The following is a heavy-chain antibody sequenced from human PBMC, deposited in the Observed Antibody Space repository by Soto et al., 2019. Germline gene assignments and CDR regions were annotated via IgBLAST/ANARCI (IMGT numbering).Heavy chain of an antibody. D-gene: IGHD2-21*02. V-gene: IGHV4-31*03. J-gene: IGHJ5*02. CDR1: GGSISSGDY. CDR2: IFYSGNT. Sequence: PSETLSLTCTVSGGSISSGDYWIWIRQHPGKGLEWIGYIFYSGNTYYNPSLKSRVTIAVDTSKNQFSLKLSSVTAADTAVYFCAREIVTAGGNNYFVPWGPGTRVTVSS. CDR3: AREIVTAGGNNYFVP.